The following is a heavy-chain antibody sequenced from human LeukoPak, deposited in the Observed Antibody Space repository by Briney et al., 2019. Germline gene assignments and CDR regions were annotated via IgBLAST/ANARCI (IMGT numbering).Heavy chain of an antibody. Sequence: GGSLRRSCAASGFIVSSNYMSWVRQAPGKGLEWVSIIYSGGSTYYPDSVKGRFTISRDNSKNTLYLQMNSLRAEDTAVYYCARGQGHYFDDWGQGTLVTVSS. CDR2: IYSGGST. J-gene: IGHJ4*02. V-gene: IGHV3-53*01. CDR1: GFIVSSNY. CDR3: ARGQGHYFDD.